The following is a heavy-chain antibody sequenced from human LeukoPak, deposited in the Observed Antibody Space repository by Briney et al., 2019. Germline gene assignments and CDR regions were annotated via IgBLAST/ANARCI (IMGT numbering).Heavy chain of an antibody. CDR1: GYSFATYW. CDR3: ARASYGDFDY. Sequence: GESLKISCKASGYSFATYWIAWVRQMPGKDLEWMGIIYPGDSDTRYSPSFQGRVTISADKSISTAYLQWSSLKASDTAIYYCARASYGDFDYWGQGTLVTVSS. D-gene: IGHD4-17*01. CDR2: IYPGDSDT. J-gene: IGHJ4*02. V-gene: IGHV5-51*01.